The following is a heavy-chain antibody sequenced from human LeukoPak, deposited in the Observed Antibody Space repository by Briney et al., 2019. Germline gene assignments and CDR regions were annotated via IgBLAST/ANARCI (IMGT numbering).Heavy chain of an antibody. CDR1: GFTFSSYS. Sequence: GGSLRLSCAASGFTFSSYSMNWVRQAPGKGLEWVSSISRSGTYRYYADSVKGRFTISRDDAKNSLYLQMNSLRDEDTAVYYCAREPTHSWNLAGPFDYWGQGTLVTVSS. V-gene: IGHV3-21*01. D-gene: IGHD1-20*01. CDR3: AREPTHSWNLAGPFDY. CDR2: ISRSGTYR. J-gene: IGHJ4*02.